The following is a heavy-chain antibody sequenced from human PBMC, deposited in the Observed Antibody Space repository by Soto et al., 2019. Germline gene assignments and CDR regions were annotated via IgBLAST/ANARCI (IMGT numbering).Heavy chain of an antibody. V-gene: IGHV3-30-3*01. CDR1: GFTFSSYA. CDR2: ISYDGSNK. Sequence: GGSLRLSCAASGFTFSSYAMHWVRQAPGKGLEWVAVISYDGSNKYYADSVKGRFTISRDNSKNTLYLQMNSLRAEDTAVYYCARDPNLYSSGWLGYWGQGTLVTVSS. D-gene: IGHD6-19*01. CDR3: ARDPNLYSSGWLGY. J-gene: IGHJ4*02.